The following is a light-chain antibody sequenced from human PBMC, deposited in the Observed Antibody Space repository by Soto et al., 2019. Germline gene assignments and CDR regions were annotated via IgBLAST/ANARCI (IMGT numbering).Light chain of an antibody. Sequence: QSALTQPASVSGSPGQSITISCTGTSSDVGGYNYVSWYQQHPGKAPKLMIYEVSNRPSGVSNRFSGSKSGNTASLTISGVQGEDEADYYCRPLSNRNNDYFFGTGTKLTVL. CDR3: RPLSNRNNDYF. CDR1: SSDVGGYNY. CDR2: EVS. J-gene: IGLJ1*01. V-gene: IGLV2-14*01.